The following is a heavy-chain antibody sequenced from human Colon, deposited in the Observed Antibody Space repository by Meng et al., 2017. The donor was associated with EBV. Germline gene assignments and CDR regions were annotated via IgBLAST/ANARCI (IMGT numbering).Heavy chain of an antibody. CDR1: GGSRIKCWYY. J-gene: IGHJ1*01. Sequence: QVRMSGVGHGWVQPLGTLAPSFQFSGGSRIKCWYYWGWIRQPPGKRPEGICYFYDSLTPDYNPSLKSRVTISMDASKNQFSLRLSSVSAADTAVYYCVRGPPRGAMGFFQHWGQGTLVTVSS. V-gene: IGHV4-61*01. D-gene: IGHD3-10*01. CDR2: FYDSLTP. CDR3: VRGPPRGAMGFFQH.